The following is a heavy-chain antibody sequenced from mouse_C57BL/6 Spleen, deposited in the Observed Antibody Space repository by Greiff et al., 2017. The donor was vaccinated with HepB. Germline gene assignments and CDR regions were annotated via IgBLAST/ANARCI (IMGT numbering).Heavy chain of an antibody. J-gene: IGHJ1*03. D-gene: IGHD1-1*01. Sequence: EVKLVESGGGLVKPGGSLKLSCAASGFTFSSYAMSWVRQTPEKRLEWVATISDGGSYTYYPDNVKGRFTISRDNAKNNLYLQMSHLKSEDTAMYYCARDGGYYGSSYVDWYFDVWGTGTTVTVSS. CDR3: ARDGGYYGSSYVDWYFDV. CDR1: GFTFSSYA. V-gene: IGHV5-4*01. CDR2: ISDGGSYT.